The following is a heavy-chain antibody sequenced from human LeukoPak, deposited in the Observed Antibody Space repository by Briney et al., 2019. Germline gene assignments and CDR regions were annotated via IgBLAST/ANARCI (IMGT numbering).Heavy chain of an antibody. V-gene: IGHV4-34*01. D-gene: IGHD2-15*01. CDR1: GGSFSGYY. CDR3: GRGRGGGYCSGGSCYASDY. CDR2: INHSGST. Sequence: SETLSLTCAVYGGSFSGYYWSWIRQPPGKGLEWIGEINHSGSTNYNPSLKSRVTISVDTSKNQFSLKLSPVTAADTAVYYCGRGRGGGYCSGGSCYASDYWGQGTLVTVSS. J-gene: IGHJ4*02.